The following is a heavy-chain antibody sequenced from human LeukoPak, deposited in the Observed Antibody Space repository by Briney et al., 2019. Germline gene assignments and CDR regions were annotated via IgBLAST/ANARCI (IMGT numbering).Heavy chain of an antibody. V-gene: IGHV4-34*01. Sequence: SETLSLTCAVYGGSFSGYYWSWIRQPPGKGLEWIGEINHSGSTNYNLSLKSRVTISVDTSKNQFSLKLSSVTAADTAVYYCASPYSGSYRIDWGQGTLVTVSS. D-gene: IGHD1-26*01. J-gene: IGHJ4*02. CDR1: GGSFSGYY. CDR2: INHSGST. CDR3: ASPYSGSYRID.